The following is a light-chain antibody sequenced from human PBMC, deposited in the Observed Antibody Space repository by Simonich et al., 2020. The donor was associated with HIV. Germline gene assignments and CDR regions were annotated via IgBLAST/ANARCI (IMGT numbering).Light chain of an antibody. J-gene: IGKJ1*01. CDR3: QQYFSTPPWT. V-gene: IGKV1-NL1*01. CDR1: QGISNS. Sequence: DIQMTQSPSSLSASVGDRVTITCRASQGISNSLAWYQQKPGKAPKLLLYAASRLESVVPSRFSGSGSGTDYILTITSLQPEDFATYYCQQYFSTPPWTFGRGTKVEIK. CDR2: AAS.